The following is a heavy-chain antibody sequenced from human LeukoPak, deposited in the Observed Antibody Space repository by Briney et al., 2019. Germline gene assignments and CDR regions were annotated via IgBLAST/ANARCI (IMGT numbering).Heavy chain of an antibody. CDR1: GYSFTSYW. Sequence: GESLKISCKGSGYSFTSYWIGWVRQMPGKGLEWMGIIYPGDSDTRYSPSFQGQVTISADKSISTAYLQWSSLKASDTAMYYCARQEAGEYYDSSGSFDYWGQGTLVTVSS. D-gene: IGHD3-22*01. CDR3: ARQEAGEYYDSSGSFDY. CDR2: IYPGDSDT. J-gene: IGHJ4*02. V-gene: IGHV5-51*01.